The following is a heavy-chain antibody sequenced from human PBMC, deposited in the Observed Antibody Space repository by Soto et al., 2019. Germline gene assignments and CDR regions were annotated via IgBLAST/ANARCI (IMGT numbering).Heavy chain of an antibody. CDR3: ARHYYDSRASAFDI. CDR2: IYYSGST. D-gene: IGHD3-22*01. V-gene: IGHV4-39*01. Sequence: SETLSLTCTVSGDSISSDTYYWGWIRQPPGKGLEWIGSIYYSGSTYYNPSLKSRVTISVDTSKNQFSLKMRSVTAADTAVYYCARHYYDSRASAFDIWGQGTMVTVSS. CDR1: GDSISSDTYY. J-gene: IGHJ3*02.